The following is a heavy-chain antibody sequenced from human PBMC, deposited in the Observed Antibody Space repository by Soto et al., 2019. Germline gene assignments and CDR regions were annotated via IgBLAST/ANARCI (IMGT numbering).Heavy chain of an antibody. CDR2: IKSKTDGGTT. CDR3: TTAFVVVVPAATLRYYYYGMDV. Sequence: GGSLRLSCAASGFTFSNAWMSWVRQAPGKGLEWVGRIKSKTDGGTTDYAAPVKGRFTISRDDSKNTLYLQMNSLKTEDTAVYYCTTAFVVVVPAATLRYYYYGMDVWGQGTTVTVSS. V-gene: IGHV3-15*01. CDR1: GFTFSNAW. J-gene: IGHJ6*02. D-gene: IGHD2-2*01.